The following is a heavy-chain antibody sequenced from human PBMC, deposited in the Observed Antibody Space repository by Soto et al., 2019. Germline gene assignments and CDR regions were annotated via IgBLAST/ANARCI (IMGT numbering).Heavy chain of an antibody. D-gene: IGHD1-1*01. CDR2: IKQAGSDK. Sequence: HPWRSLRLSCAASGVNLYNYGMAGVRKDPGKGLEWVTNIKQAGSDKNYVVSVRGRFTISRDNAKNSLYLQMNSLRAEASAVCSCARDSTGILDYRGQGTLGTVSS. V-gene: IGHV3-7*01. CDR3: ARDSTGILDY. CDR1: GVNLYNYG. J-gene: IGHJ4*02.